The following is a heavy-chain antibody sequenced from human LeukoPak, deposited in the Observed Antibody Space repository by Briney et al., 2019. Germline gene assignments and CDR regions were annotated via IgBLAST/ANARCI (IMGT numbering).Heavy chain of an antibody. CDR3: ARGGKLAARPNRFDY. J-gene: IGHJ2*01. V-gene: IGHV4-34*01. Sequence: SETLSLTCAVYGGSFSGYYWSWIRQPPGKGLEWIGEINHSGSTNYNPSLKSRVTISVDTSKNQFSLKLSSVTAADTAVYYCARGGKLAARPNRFDYWGRGTLVTVSS. CDR1: GGSFSGYY. CDR2: INHSGST. D-gene: IGHD6-6*01.